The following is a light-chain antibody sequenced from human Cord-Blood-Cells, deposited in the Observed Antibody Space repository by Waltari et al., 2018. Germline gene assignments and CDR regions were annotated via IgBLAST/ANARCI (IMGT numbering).Light chain of an antibody. CDR1: QGISSY. Sequence: AIRMTQSPSSFSASTGERVTITRRASQGISSYLAWYQQKPGKAPKLLIYAASTLQSGVPSSFSGSGSGTDFTLTISCLQSEDFATYYCQQYYSYPLTFGPGTKVDIK. CDR3: QQYYSYPLT. CDR2: AAS. J-gene: IGKJ3*01. V-gene: IGKV1-8*01.